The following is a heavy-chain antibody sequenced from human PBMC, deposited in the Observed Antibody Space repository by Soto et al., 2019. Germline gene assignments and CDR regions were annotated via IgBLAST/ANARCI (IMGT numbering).Heavy chain of an antibody. CDR2: ISTSNGDT. J-gene: IGHJ4*02. D-gene: IGHD5-18*01. V-gene: IGHV1-18*01. Sequence: QVQLVQSGAEVKKPGASVTVSCKVSGYTFTTYGVSWVRQAPGQGLEWMGWISTSNGDTNYAQKLQGRVTMTTDTTTNTAYREVRSLRSDATAVYFCARDGGNGFGEGYGYWGQGTLVTVSS. CDR1: GYTFTTYG. CDR3: ARDGGNGFGEGYGY.